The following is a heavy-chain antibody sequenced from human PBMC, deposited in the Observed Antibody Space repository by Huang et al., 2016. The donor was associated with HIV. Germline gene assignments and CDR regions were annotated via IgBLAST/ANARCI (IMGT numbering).Heavy chain of an antibody. CDR3: ARGRSRMTMIVVTASGVIDI. CDR2: INHSGRT. J-gene: IGHJ3*02. Sequence: QVQLQQWGVGLLRSTETLSLTCAVYGGSFTGHFWTWIRQSPGRGLEGIGEINHSGRTNYNPSLKRRGTMAVDMSKNQFALKLTSVTAADTAVYYCARGRSRMTMIVVTASGVIDIWGQGTVVAVSS. V-gene: IGHV4-34*02. D-gene: IGHD3-22*01. CDR1: GGSFTGHF.